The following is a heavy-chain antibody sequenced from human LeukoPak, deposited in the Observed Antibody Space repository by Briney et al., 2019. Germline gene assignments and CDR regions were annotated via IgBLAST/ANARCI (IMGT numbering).Heavy chain of an antibody. J-gene: IGHJ6*02. Sequence: ASVKVSCKASGYTFTSYYMHWVRQAPGQGLEWMGIINPSGGSISYAQKFQGRVTMTRDTSTSTVYMELSSLRSEDTAVYYCARERITMVRGVIITTYYYYGMDVWGQGTTVTVSS. CDR3: ARERITMVRGVIITTYYYYGMDV. V-gene: IGHV1-46*01. D-gene: IGHD3-10*01. CDR1: GYTFTSYY. CDR2: INPSGGSI.